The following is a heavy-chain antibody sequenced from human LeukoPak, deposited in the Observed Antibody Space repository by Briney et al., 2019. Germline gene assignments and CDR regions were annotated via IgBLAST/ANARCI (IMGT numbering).Heavy chain of an antibody. Sequence: SQTLSLTCAISGDSVSSNSAAWNWIRQSPSRGLEWLGSTYYKSKWYNDYAVSVKSRITINPDTSKNQFSLQLNSVTPEDTAVYYCARGTDSSSWYDQDRKYYFDYWGQGTLVTVSS. CDR1: GDSVSSNSAA. CDR3: ARGTDSSSWYDQDRKYYFDY. V-gene: IGHV6-1*01. CDR2: TYYKSKWYN. J-gene: IGHJ4*02. D-gene: IGHD6-13*01.